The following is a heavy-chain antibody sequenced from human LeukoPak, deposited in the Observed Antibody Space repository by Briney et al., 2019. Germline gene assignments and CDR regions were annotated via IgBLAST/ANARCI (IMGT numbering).Heavy chain of an antibody. CDR3: ARGDSSGYYWGLDY. J-gene: IGHJ4*02. CDR1: GFTFSSYA. D-gene: IGHD3-22*01. V-gene: IGHV3-30-3*01. CDR2: ISYDGSNK. Sequence: GGSLRLSCAASGFTFSSYAMHWVRQAPGKGLEWVAVISYDGSNKYYADSVKGRSTISRDNSKNTLYLQMNSLRAEDTAVYYCARGDSSGYYWGLDYWGQGTLVTVSS.